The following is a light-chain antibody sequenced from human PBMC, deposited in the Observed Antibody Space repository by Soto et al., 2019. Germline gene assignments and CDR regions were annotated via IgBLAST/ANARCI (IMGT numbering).Light chain of an antibody. CDR3: TSFTSSSPQV. Sequence: QSVLTQPASVSGSPGQSITISCTGTSGDVDAFDYVSWYQQHPGKAPKLMIFEVSDRPSGVSDRFSGSKSGSTASLTISGLQAEDEADYFCTSFTSSSPQVLGNGTKVTVL. CDR1: SGDVDAFDY. V-gene: IGLV2-14*01. J-gene: IGLJ1*01. CDR2: EVS.